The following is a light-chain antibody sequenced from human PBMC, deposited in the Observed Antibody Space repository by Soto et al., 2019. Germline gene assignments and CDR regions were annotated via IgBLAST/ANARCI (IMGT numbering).Light chain of an antibody. J-gene: IGKJ4*01. CDR3: QQYGSSLGVT. Sequence: EIVLTQSPGTLSLSPGERATLSCRASQSVSSSYLAWYQQKPGQAPRLLIYGASSRATGIPDRFSGSGSGTDFIITISRLEPEDFAVYYCQQYGSSLGVTFGGGTKVEIK. CDR2: GAS. CDR1: QSVSSSY. V-gene: IGKV3-20*01.